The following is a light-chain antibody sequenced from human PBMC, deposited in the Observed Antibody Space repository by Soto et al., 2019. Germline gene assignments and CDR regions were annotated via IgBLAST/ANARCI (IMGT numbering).Light chain of an antibody. CDR1: QGISNY. CDR3: QNYNSAPFP. J-gene: IGKJ3*01. V-gene: IGKV1-27*01. CDR2: AAS. Sequence: DIQMPQSPSSLSASVGDRVTITCRASQGISNYLAWYQQKPGKVPKLLIYAASTLQSGVPSRFSGSGSGTDFTLTISSLQPEDVAAYFCQNYNSAPFPFGPGTKVDIK.